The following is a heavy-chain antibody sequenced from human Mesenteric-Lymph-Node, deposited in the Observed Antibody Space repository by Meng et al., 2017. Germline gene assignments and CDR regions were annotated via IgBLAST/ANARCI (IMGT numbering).Heavy chain of an antibody. CDR3: ARGTADPPRHWYFDL. Sequence: RLRGSGPGLVKPSQTLSLTCTVSGGSISSGDYYWSWIRQPPGKGLEWIGEINHSGSTNYNPSLKSRVTISVDTSTSTVYMELSSLRSEDTAVYYCARGTADPPRHWYFDLWGRGTLVTVSS. CDR2: INHSGST. CDR1: GGSISSGDYY. V-gene: IGHV4-30-4*08. J-gene: IGHJ2*01. D-gene: IGHD1-14*01.